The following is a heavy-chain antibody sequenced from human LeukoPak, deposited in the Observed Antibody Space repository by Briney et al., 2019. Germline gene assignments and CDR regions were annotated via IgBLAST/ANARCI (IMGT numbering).Heavy chain of an antibody. J-gene: IGHJ4*02. CDR2: ISAYNGNT. CDR1: GYTFTSYG. Sequence: GASVKVSCKASGYTFTSYGISWVRQAPGQGLEWMGWISAYNGNTNYAQKLQGRVSMTTDTSTSTAYMELRSLRSDDTAVYYCARDRLRGQWLIFDYWGQGTLVTVSS. V-gene: IGHV1-18*01. CDR3: ARDRLRGQWLIFDY. D-gene: IGHD6-19*01.